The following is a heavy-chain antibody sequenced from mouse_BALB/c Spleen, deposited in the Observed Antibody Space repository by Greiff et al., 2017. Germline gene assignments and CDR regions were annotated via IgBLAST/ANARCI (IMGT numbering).Heavy chain of an antibody. CDR2: IWAGGST. Sequence: VQLQESGPGLVAPSQSLSITCTVSGFSLTSYGVHWVRQPPGKGLEWLGVIWAGGSTNYNSALMSRLSISKDNSKSQVFLKMNSLQTDDTAMYYCARDHYRYDVWAIDYWGQGTSVTVSS. CDR3: ARDHYRYDVWAIDY. J-gene: IGHJ4*01. V-gene: IGHV2-9*02. D-gene: IGHD2-14*01. CDR1: GFSLTSYG.